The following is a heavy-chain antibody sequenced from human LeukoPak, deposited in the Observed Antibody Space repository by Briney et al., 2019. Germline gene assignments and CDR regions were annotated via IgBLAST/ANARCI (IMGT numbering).Heavy chain of an antibody. CDR3: AREALFFGVAITPHHYFDY. Sequence: ASVKVSCKASGGTFSSYAISWVRQAPGQGLEWMGGIIPIFGTANYAQKFQGRVTITTDESTSTAYMELSSLRSEDTAVYYCAREALFFGVAITPHHYFDYWGQGTLVTVSS. D-gene: IGHD3-3*01. CDR1: GGTFSSYA. CDR2: IIPIFGTA. V-gene: IGHV1-69*05. J-gene: IGHJ4*02.